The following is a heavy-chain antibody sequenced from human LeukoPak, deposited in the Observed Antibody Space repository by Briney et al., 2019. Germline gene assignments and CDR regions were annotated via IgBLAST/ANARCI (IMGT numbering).Heavy chain of an antibody. CDR1: GFTFSRYW. V-gene: IGHV3-7*01. Sequence: PGGSLRLSCAASGFTFSRYWMNWVRQAPGKGLEWVANIKRDGSEKFYVDSVKGRFTISRDNAKNSLYLQMNSLRAEDTAVYHCARLYKGGYTSIETDYWGQGILVTVSS. CDR3: ARLYKGGYTSIETDY. J-gene: IGHJ4*02. CDR2: IKRDGSEK. D-gene: IGHD2-15*01.